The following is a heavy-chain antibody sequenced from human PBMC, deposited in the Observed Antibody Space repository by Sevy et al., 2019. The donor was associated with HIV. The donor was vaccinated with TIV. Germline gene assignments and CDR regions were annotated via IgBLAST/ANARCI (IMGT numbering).Heavy chain of an antibody. J-gene: IGHJ6*02. CDR1: GFTFSSYG. CDR2: ISYDGSNK. Sequence: GGSLRLSCAASGFTFSSYGMHWVRQAPGKGLEWVAVISYDGSNKYYADSVKGRFTISRDNSKNTLYLQMNSLRAEDTAVYYCAKDLRHQLARKYYYYYGMDVWGQGTTVTVSS. V-gene: IGHV3-30*18. CDR3: AKDLRHQLARKYYYYYGMDV. D-gene: IGHD2-2*01.